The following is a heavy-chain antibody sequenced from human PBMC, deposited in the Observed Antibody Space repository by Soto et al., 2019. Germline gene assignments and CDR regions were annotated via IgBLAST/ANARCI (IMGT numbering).Heavy chain of an antibody. J-gene: IGHJ5*01. D-gene: IGHD2-2*01. CDR1: RYTFTDYY. V-gene: IGHV1-2*07. CDR3: AREFALHTVVSSWCRHFRS. CDR2: INPNSGPT. Sequence: ASVKVSFKVTRYTFTDYYLHWVRQVPGQGLERMGWINPNSGPTKYVYEFQGRFTMTRDTSSSTAYMELRGLRSADTAVYSCAREFALHTVVSSWCRHFRSWG.